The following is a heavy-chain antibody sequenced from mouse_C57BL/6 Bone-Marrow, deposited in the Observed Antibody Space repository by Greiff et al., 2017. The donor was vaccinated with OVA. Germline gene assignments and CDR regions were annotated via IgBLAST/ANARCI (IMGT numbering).Heavy chain of an antibody. CDR3: ARDEFITTVGHFDY. D-gene: IGHD1-1*01. CDR1: GYTFTDYY. Sequence: EVQLQQSGPELVKPGASVKISCKASGYTFTDYYMNWVKQSHGKSLEWIGDINPNNGGTSYNQKFKGKATLTVDKSSSTAYMELRSLTSEDSAVYYCARDEFITTVGHFDYWGQGTTLTVSS. CDR2: INPNNGGT. V-gene: IGHV1-26*01. J-gene: IGHJ2*01.